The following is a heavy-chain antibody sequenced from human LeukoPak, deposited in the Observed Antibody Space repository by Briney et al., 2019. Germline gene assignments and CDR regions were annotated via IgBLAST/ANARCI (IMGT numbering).Heavy chain of an antibody. D-gene: IGHD7-27*01. Sequence: GESLKISCQGSGYHFSNYWIGWVRQLPGKGLEWMGVIYPSGSDTRYSPSFQGQVSISADKSINTAYLQWSSLKASDTAMHYCARENPSMLGIDYWGQGTLVTVSS. V-gene: IGHV5-51*01. CDR2: IYPSGSDT. CDR1: GYHFSNYW. CDR3: ARENPSMLGIDY. J-gene: IGHJ4*02.